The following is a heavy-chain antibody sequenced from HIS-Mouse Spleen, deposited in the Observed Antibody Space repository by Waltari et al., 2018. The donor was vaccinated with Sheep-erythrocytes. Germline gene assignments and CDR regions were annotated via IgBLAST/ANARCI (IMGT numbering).Heavy chain of an antibody. CDR3: ARDRLGIFGY. J-gene: IGHJ4*02. V-gene: IGHV4-31*03. D-gene: IGHD7-27*01. CDR2: SYYSGRT. Sequence: QVQLQESGPGLVKPSQTLSLTCTVSGGSISSGGYYWSWIRQHPGKGLAWSGYSYYSGRTYYNPSLKSRVTISGDTSKNQFALKLSSVTAADTAVYYCARDRLGIFGYWGQGTLVTVSS. CDR1: GGSISSGGYY.